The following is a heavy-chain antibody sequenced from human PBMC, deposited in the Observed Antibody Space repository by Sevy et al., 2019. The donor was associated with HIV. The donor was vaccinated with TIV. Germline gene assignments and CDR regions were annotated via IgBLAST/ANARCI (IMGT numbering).Heavy chain of an antibody. Sequence: GGSLRLSCAASGFSFSSYAMSWVRQAPGKGLEWVSGISGSGCSTYYADSVKGRFTIARDNSKNTLYLQMNSLRAEDTALYYCAKDIDSSGYYYFDYWGQGTLVTVSS. D-gene: IGHD6-19*01. J-gene: IGHJ4*02. V-gene: IGHV3-23*01. CDR2: ISGSGCST. CDR1: GFSFSSYA. CDR3: AKDIDSSGYYYFDY.